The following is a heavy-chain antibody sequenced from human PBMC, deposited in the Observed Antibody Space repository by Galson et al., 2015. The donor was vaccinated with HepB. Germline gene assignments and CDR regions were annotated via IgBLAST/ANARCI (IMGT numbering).Heavy chain of an antibody. CDR1: GGSISSSSYY. CDR2: IYYSGST. Sequence: SETLSLTCTVSGGSISSSSYYWGWIRQPPGKGLEWIGSIYYSGSTYYNPSLKSRVTISVDTSKNQFSLKLSSVTAADTAVYYCARETKAVAGREDAFDIWGQGTMVTVSS. CDR3: ARETKAVAGREDAFDI. J-gene: IGHJ3*02. D-gene: IGHD6-19*01. V-gene: IGHV4-39*07.